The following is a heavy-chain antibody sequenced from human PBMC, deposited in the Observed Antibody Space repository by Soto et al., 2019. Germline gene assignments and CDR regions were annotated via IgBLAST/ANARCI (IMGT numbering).Heavy chain of an antibody. D-gene: IGHD1-26*01. V-gene: IGHV4-59*08. Sequence: QVQLQESGPGLVKPSETLSLTCTVSGGSISSYYWSWIRQPPGKGLEWIGYIYYSGSTNYNPSLKSRVTISVDTSKNQFSLKLSSVTAADTAVYYCAIRWGGVFDIWGQGTMVTVSS. CDR1: GGSISSYY. CDR3: AIRWGGVFDI. CDR2: IYYSGST. J-gene: IGHJ3*02.